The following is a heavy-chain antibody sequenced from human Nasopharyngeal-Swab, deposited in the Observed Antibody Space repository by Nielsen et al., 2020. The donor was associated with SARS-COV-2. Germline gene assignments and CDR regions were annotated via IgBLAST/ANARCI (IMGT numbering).Heavy chain of an antibody. Sequence: CIRECPGKGLEWVSYISSSGSTIYYADSVKGRFTIPRDNAKNSLYLQMNSLRAEDTAVYYCAREGDSSGYVDYWGQGTLVTVSS. V-gene: IGHV3-11*04. D-gene: IGHD3-22*01. J-gene: IGHJ4*02. CDR3: AREGDSSGYVDY. CDR2: ISSSGSTI.